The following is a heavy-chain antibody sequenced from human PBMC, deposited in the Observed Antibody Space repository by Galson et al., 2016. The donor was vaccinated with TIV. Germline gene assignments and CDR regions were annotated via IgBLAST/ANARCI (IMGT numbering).Heavy chain of an antibody. CDR1: GFTFRHFG. Sequence: SLRLSCAVSGFTFRHFGMHWVRQAPGKGLEWVSYIAYDASIKHYMDSVKGRFTISRDNSENTVYLQMDGLIPEDTAVYYCAKVRRSFYNISLIDFEYWGQGTLVIVSS. D-gene: IGHD3-9*01. J-gene: IGHJ4*02. V-gene: IGHV3-30*18. CDR3: AKVRRSFYNISLIDFEY. CDR2: IAYDASIK.